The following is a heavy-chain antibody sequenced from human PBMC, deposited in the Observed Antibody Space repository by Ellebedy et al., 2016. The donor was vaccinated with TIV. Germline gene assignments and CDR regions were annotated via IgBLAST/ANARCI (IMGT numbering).Heavy chain of an antibody. CDR1: GFIFDDFA. J-gene: IGHJ3*02. V-gene: IGHV3-9*01. D-gene: IGHD6-13*01. CDR3: VEEAAAGTRGAFDI. Sequence: SLQISCAASGFIFDDFAMHWVRQAPGKGLEWVSSLTYNSDRIGYADSVKGRFTISRDNVKNSLYLQMNSLRPEDTALYYCVEEAAAGTRGAFDIWGQGTMVTVSS. CDR2: LTYNSDRI.